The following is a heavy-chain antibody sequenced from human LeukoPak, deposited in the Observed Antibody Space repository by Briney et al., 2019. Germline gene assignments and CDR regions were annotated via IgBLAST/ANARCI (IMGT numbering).Heavy chain of an antibody. Sequence: PSETLSLTCTVSGGSISSYYWSWIRQPPGKGLEWIGYIYYSGSTNYNPSLKSRVTISVDTSKNQFSLKLSSVTAADTAVYYCARQYCSSTSCQEFDPWGQGNLVTVSS. D-gene: IGHD2-2*01. CDR1: GGSISSYY. V-gene: IGHV4-59*08. CDR3: ARQYCSSTSCQEFDP. CDR2: IYYSGST. J-gene: IGHJ5*02.